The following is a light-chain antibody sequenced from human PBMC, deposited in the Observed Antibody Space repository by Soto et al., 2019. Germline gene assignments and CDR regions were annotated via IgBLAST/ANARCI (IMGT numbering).Light chain of an antibody. CDR1: QSVSSK. J-gene: IGKJ1*01. CDR3: QQYNSWLWT. CDR2: GAS. V-gene: IGKV3-15*01. Sequence: IVMTQSPSTLSLYTGEGARLSCRASQSVSSKLAWYQQKPGQAPRLLIYGASTRATGIPARFSGSGSGTEFTLIISSLQSEDSAVYYCQQYNSWLWTFGQGTKVDIK.